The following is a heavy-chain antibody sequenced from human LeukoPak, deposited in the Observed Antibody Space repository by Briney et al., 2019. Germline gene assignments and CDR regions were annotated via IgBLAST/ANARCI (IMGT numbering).Heavy chain of an antibody. CDR3: ARGTMFPYYFDY. D-gene: IGHD3-10*02. CDR2: IKYDGSEN. CDR1: GFTFIDSW. Sequence: GGSLRLSCAASGFTFIDSWMTWVRQAPGKGLEWVANIKYDGSENYYVDSVKGRFTISRDNAKNSLSLHMNSLRAEDTAVYYCARGTMFPYYFDYWGQGTLVTVSS. V-gene: IGHV3-7*01. J-gene: IGHJ4*02.